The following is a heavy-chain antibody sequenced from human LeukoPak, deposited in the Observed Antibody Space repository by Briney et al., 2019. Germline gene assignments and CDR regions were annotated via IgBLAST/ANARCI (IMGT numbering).Heavy chain of an antibody. J-gene: IGHJ4*02. CDR3: AREDCSGGSCYSGFDY. Sequence: ASVKVSCKASGYTFTSYGISWVRQAPGQGLEWMGWISAYNGNTNYAQKLQGRVTMTTDTSTSTAYMELRSLRSEDTAVYYCAREDCSGGSCYSGFDYWGQGTLVTVSS. V-gene: IGHV1-18*01. CDR2: ISAYNGNT. CDR1: GYTFTSYG. D-gene: IGHD2-15*01.